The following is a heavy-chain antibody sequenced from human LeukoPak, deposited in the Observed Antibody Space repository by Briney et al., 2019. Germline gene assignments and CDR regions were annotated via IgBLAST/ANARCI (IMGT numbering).Heavy chain of an antibody. CDR2: MNPNSGNP. Sequence: GASVKVSCKASGYTFTSYDINWVRQATGQGLEWMGWMNPNSGNPGYAQKFQGRVTMTRNTSISTAYMELSSLRSEDTAVYYCARVALRDGYNALDYWGQGTLVTVSS. J-gene: IGHJ4*02. CDR3: ARVALRDGYNALDY. D-gene: IGHD5-24*01. CDR1: GYTFTSYD. V-gene: IGHV1-8*01.